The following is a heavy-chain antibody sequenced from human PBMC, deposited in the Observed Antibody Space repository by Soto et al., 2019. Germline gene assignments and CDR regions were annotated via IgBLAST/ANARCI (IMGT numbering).Heavy chain of an antibody. J-gene: IGHJ6*03. CDR1: GFTFSSYW. V-gene: IGHV3-74*01. Sequence: GGSLRLSCAASGFTFSSYWMHWVRQAPGKGLVWVSRINSDGSSTSYADSVKGRFTISRDNAKNTLYLQMNSLRAEDTAVYYCARDGGELRFLESDNYMDVWGKGTTVTVSS. CDR3: ARDGGELRFLESDNYMDV. D-gene: IGHD3-3*01. CDR2: INSDGSST.